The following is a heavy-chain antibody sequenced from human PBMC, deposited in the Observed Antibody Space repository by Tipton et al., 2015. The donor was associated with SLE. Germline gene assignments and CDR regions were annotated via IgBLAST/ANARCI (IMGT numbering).Heavy chain of an antibody. D-gene: IGHD6-25*01. CDR2: IYYSGST. V-gene: IGHV4-61*01. J-gene: IGHJ1*01. Sequence: TLSLTCTVSGYSISSGYYWSWIRQPPGKGLEWIGYIYYSGSTNYNPSLKSRVTISVDTSKNQFSLKLSSVTAADTAVYYCASPGSSAPGPYFQHWGQGTLVTVSS. CDR1: GYSISSGYY. CDR3: ASPGSSAPGPYFQH.